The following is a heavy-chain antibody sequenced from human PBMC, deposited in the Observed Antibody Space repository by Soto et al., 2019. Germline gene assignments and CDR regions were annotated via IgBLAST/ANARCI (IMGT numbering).Heavy chain of an antibody. J-gene: IGHJ4*02. CDR1: GFTFSSYV. V-gene: IGHV3-23*01. D-gene: IGHD6-13*01. CDR3: AREDVQGSSWFRFLDF. Sequence: GGSLRLSCASSGFTFSSYVMSWVRQAPGKGLEWVSGLSGSGATTYYADSVKGRFTISRDNSENTLYLQMNSLRAEDTAVYYCAREDVQGSSWFRFLDFWGQGALVTVSS. CDR2: LSGSGATT.